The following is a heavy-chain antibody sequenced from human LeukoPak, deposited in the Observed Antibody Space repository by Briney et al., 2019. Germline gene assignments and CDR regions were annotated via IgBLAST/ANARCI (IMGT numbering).Heavy chain of an antibody. CDR2: IYYSGST. J-gene: IGHJ6*03. Sequence: SETLSLTCTVSGGSISSYYWSWIRQPPGKGLEWTGYIYYSGSTNYNPSLKSRVTISVDTSKNQFSLKLSSVTAADTAVYYCARDSQYYYYMDVWGKGTTVTVSS. V-gene: IGHV4-59*01. CDR1: GGSISSYY. CDR3: ARDSQYYYYMDV.